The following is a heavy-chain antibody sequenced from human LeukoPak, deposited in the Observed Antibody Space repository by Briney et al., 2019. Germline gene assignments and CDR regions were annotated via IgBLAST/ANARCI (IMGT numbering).Heavy chain of an antibody. CDR1: GFTFSNYA. D-gene: IGHD3-22*01. Sequence: PAGESLRLSCAASGFTFSNYAMTWVRQAPGKGLEWVSGISGRGVSTYYADSVKGRFTISRDNSKNTLDLQMNSLRAEDTAVYYCAKGIVVAFGDALDIWGQGTMVTVSS. V-gene: IGHV3-23*01. CDR3: AKGIVVAFGDALDI. J-gene: IGHJ3*02. CDR2: ISGRGVST.